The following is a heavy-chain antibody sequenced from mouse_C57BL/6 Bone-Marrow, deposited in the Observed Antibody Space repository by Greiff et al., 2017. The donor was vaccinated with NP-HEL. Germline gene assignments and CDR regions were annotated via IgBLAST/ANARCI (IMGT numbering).Heavy chain of an antibody. CDR3: ARDRGTTVPWYFDV. Sequence: EVKVVESEGGLVQPGSSMKLSCTASGFTFSDYYMAWVRQVPEKGLEWVANINYDGSSTYYLDSLKSRFIISRDNAKNILYLQMSSLKSEDTATYYCARDRGTTVPWYFDVWGTGTTVTVSS. J-gene: IGHJ1*03. D-gene: IGHD1-1*01. CDR2: INYDGSST. V-gene: IGHV5-16*01. CDR1: GFTFSDYY.